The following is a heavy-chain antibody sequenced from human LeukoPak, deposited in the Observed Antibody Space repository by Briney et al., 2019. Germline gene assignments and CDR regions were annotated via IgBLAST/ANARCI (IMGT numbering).Heavy chain of an antibody. CDR3: ARLVCGGGSCPAEFDY. J-gene: IGHJ4*02. Sequence: PSETLSLTCAVSGGSISSNNWWSWVRQPPGKGLEWIGEIYHIGNTNYNPSLKSRVTISVDKSNNQFSLKLNSVTAADTAVYYCARLVCGGGSCPAEFDYWGQGTLVTVSS. V-gene: IGHV4-4*02. CDR2: IYHIGNT. CDR1: GGSISSNNW. D-gene: IGHD2-15*01.